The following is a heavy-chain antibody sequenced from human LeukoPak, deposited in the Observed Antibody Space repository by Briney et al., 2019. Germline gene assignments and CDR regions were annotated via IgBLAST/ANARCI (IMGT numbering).Heavy chain of an antibody. CDR3: AKDLRTDIVVVPAAPYYYGMDV. CDR2: ISSSSSYI. CDR1: GFTFSSYS. D-gene: IGHD2-2*01. J-gene: IGHJ6*02. Sequence: GGSLRLSCAASGFTFSSYSMNWVRQAPGKGLEWVSSISSSSSYIYYADSVKGRFTISRDNAKNSLYLQMNSPRAEDTAVYYCAKDLRTDIVVVPAAPYYYGMDVWGQGTTVTVSS. V-gene: IGHV3-21*01.